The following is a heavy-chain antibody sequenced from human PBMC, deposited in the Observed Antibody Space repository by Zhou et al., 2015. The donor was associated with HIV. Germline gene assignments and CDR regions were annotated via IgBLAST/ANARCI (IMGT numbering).Heavy chain of an antibody. J-gene: IGHJ3*02. Sequence: QVQLVQSGAEVKKPGSSVKVSCKASGGTFSRYTINWVRQAPGQGLEWMGGIIGIFGAPNYAQKFQGRVTITADESTSTAYMELSSLRSEDTAVYYCARSYYYETNQNPYPQSAFHIWGQGTVVTVSS. CDR3: ARSYYYETNQNPYPQSAFHI. D-gene: IGHD3-22*01. CDR1: GGTFSRYT. CDR2: IIGIFGAP. V-gene: IGHV1-69*01.